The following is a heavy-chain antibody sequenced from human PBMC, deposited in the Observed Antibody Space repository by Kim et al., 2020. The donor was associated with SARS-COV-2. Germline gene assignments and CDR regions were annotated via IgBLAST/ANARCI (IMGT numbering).Heavy chain of an antibody. CDR1: GFTLSSYE. D-gene: IGHD6-19*01. Sequence: GGSLRLSCAASGFTLSSYEMNWVRQAPGKGLEWVSYISGSGSTVHYADSVKGRFTISRDNAKNSLYLQMNSLRAEDTAIYYCARESDVAGNDYWGQGTLVTVSS. CDR3: ARESDVAGNDY. CDR2: ISGSGSTV. V-gene: IGHV3-48*03. J-gene: IGHJ4*02.